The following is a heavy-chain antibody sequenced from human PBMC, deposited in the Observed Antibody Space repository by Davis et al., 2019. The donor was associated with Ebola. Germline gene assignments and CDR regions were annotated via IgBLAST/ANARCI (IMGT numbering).Heavy chain of an antibody. CDR2: IIPIFGTA. Sequence: SVKVSCKASGCTFSSYAISWVRQAPGQGLEWMGGIIPIFGTANYAQKFQGRVTITADESTSTAYMELSSLRSEDTAVYYCARDGWGRWSSSSLEQYFQHWGQGTLVTVSS. D-gene: IGHD6-6*01. CDR1: GCTFSSYA. V-gene: IGHV1-69*13. CDR3: ARDGWGRWSSSSLEQYFQH. J-gene: IGHJ1*01.